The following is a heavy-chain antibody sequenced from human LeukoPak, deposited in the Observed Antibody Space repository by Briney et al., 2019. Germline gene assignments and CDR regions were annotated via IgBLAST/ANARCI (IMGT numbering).Heavy chain of an antibody. D-gene: IGHD5-18*01. CDR1: RFPLDGLA. J-gene: IGHJ6*02. CDR3: AKDMRGVDTALNYYYAMDV. CDR2: MSWKSGRI. Sequence: SLRRLRAASRFPLDGLAMHWGRKARGKGREWVSCMSWKSGRIGYADSVMGRFTISRDNAKNSLYLQMNSLRAAVTALYYCAKDMRGVDTALNYYYAMDVWGQGTTVTVSS. V-gene: IGHV3-9*01.